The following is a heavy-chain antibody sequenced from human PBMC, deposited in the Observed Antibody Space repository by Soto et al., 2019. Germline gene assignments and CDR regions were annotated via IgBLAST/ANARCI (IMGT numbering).Heavy chain of an antibody. CDR3: ARQDGSGLYCFDY. V-gene: IGHV5-51*01. Sequence: GESLKISCKGSGYSFTYYWIAWVRQMPGKGLEWMGIIYPRDSDTRYSPSFQGQVTISVDKSISTAYLQWSSLKVSDTAMYYCARQDGSGLYCFDYWGQGTLVIVSS. D-gene: IGHD6-19*01. J-gene: IGHJ4*02. CDR2: IYPRDSDT. CDR1: GYSFTYYW.